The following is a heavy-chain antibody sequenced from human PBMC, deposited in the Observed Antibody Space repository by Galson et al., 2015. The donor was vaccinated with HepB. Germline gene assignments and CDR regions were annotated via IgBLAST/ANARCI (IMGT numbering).Heavy chain of an antibody. J-gene: IGHJ4*02. Sequence: SLRLSCAVSGFTFSDPYMDWVRQAPGKGLEWVGRCRNKANSYTTEYAASVKGRFTISRDDSNYSLYLQMNSLKTEDTAMYYCARMIEVAGRYYFAYWGQGTLVTVSS. D-gene: IGHD6-19*01. V-gene: IGHV3-72*01. CDR2: CRNKANSYTT. CDR3: ARMIEVAGRYYFAY. CDR1: GFTFSDPY.